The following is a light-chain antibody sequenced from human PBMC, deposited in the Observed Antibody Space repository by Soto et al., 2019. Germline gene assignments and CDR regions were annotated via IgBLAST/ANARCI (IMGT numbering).Light chain of an antibody. CDR1: SGHSSYA. V-gene: IGLV4-69*01. J-gene: IGLJ2*01. CDR3: QTWGTGIHVV. Sequence: QSVLTQSPSASASLGASVKLTCTPSSGHSSYAIAWHQQQPEKGPRYLMKLNSDGSHSKGDGIPDRFSGSSSGAERYLTISSLQSEYEADYYCQTWGTGIHVVFGGGTKLTVL. CDR2: LNSDGSH.